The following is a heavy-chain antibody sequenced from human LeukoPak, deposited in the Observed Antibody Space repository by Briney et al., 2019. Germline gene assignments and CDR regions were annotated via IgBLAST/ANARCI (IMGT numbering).Heavy chain of an antibody. CDR1: GFSFSSYS. D-gene: IGHD5-12*01. J-gene: IGHJ6*02. CDR3: ARDDSAFDLGALDYYYGMDV. CDR2: ISSRNTYI. V-gene: IGHV3-21*01. Sequence: PGGSLRLSCEASGFSFSSYSMTWVRQAPGKGREWVSSISSRNTYIYYADSVKGRFTISRDNARNSLFLQMSSLRAEDKAVYYCARDDSAFDLGALDYYYGMDVWGQGTTVTVSS.